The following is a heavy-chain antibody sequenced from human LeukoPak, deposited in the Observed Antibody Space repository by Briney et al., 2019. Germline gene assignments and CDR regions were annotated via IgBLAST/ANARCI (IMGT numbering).Heavy chain of an antibody. CDR1: GGSISSSTSY. V-gene: IGHV4-39*01. CDR2: IYYSGST. CDR3: ARNASDSGTSYFDY. D-gene: IGHD1-26*01. J-gene: IGHJ4*02. Sequence: SETLSLTCTVSGGSISSSTSYWGWIRQPPGKGLEWIGSIYYSGSTSYNPSLKSRVTISVDTSKKQFSLKLDPVTAADTAVYYCARNASDSGTSYFDYWGQGTLVTVSS.